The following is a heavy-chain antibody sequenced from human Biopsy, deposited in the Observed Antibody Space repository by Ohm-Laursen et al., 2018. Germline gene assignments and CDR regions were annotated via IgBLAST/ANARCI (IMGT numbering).Heavy chain of an antibody. CDR2: VYNTGST. Sequence: GTLSLTCTVSGGFISTYYWNWIRQPAGKALEWIGRVYNTGSTNYNPSLQSRVTMSVDTSKNQFSLKMSSVTAADTAVYYCARDLPYYENSGYGAFDMWGQGTMVTVSS. V-gene: IGHV4-4*07. D-gene: IGHD3-22*01. CDR3: ARDLPYYENSGYGAFDM. CDR1: GGFISTYY. J-gene: IGHJ3*02.